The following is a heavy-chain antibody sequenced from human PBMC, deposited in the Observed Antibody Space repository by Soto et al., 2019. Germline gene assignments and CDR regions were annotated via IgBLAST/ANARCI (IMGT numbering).Heavy chain of an antibody. V-gene: IGHV3-21*01. CDR1: GFTFSSYG. CDR3: AIPHQTSSHDPFDI. J-gene: IGHJ3*02. CDR2: ISSSSSYI. D-gene: IGHD2-2*01. Sequence: GGSLILSCAASGFTFSSYGMHWVRQAPGKGLEWVSSISSSSSYIYYADSVKGRFTISRDNAKNSLYLQMNSLRAEDTAVYYCAIPHQTSSHDPFDIWGQGSMVT.